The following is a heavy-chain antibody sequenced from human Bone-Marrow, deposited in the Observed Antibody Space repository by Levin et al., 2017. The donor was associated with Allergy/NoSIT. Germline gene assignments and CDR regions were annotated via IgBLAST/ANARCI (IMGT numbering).Heavy chain of an antibody. D-gene: IGHD4-17*01. CDR2: TSYDGSIE. Sequence: GESLKISCAASGFIFDSYALHWVRQAPGKGLSWVATTSYDGSIEYYADSVRGRFTVSRANSKRTLFLQMNRLRSEDTAVYFCARSAVTRDAFDIWGQGTMVLVSS. CDR3: ARSAVTRDAFDI. CDR1: GFIFDSYA. J-gene: IGHJ3*02. V-gene: IGHV3-30*04.